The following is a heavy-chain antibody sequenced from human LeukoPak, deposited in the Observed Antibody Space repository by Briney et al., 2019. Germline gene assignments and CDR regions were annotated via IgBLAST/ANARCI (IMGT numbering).Heavy chain of an antibody. D-gene: IGHD6-13*01. CDR2: IGSAGDT. Sequence: AGGSLRLSCAASGFTFSSYDMHWVRQATGKGLEWVSAIGSAGDTYYPGSVKGRFTISRENAKNSLYLQMNSLRAGDTDVYYCARGGQQLGEFDCWGQGTLVTVSS. V-gene: IGHV3-13*01. CDR1: GFTFSSYD. CDR3: ARGGQQLGEFDC. J-gene: IGHJ4*02.